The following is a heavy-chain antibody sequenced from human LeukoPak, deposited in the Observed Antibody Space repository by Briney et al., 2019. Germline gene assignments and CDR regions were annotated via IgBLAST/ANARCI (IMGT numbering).Heavy chain of an antibody. V-gene: IGHV3-7*01. CDR2: IKQDGDAK. Sequence: GGSLRLSCAASGFTFSKYYMSWVRQAPGKGLEWVANIKQDGDAKYYVDSVKGRFTISRDNSKNSLYLQINSLRAEDTAVYYCARVGLRYFDWLSGVWFDPWGQGTLVTVSS. J-gene: IGHJ5*02. CDR1: GFTFSKYY. D-gene: IGHD3-9*01. CDR3: ARVGLRYFDWLSGVWFDP.